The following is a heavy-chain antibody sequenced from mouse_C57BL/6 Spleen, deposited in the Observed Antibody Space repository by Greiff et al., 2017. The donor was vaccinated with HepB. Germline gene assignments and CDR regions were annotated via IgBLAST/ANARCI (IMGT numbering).Heavy chain of an antibody. CDR1: GYTFTSYW. J-gene: IGHJ4*01. D-gene: IGHD2-5*01. Sequence: VQLQQPGAELVKPGASVKMSCKASGYTFTSYWITWVKQRPGQGLEWIGDIYPGSGSTNYNEKFKSKATLTVDTSSTTAYMQLSSLTSEDSAVYYGARISNPHYYAMDYWGQGTSVTVSS. CDR2: IYPGSGST. V-gene: IGHV1-55*01. CDR3: ARISNPHYYAMDY.